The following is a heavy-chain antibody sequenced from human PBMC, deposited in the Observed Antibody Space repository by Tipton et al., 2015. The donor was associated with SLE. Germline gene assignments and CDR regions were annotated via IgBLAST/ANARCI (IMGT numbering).Heavy chain of an antibody. CDR2: ISTNNGNT. J-gene: IGHJ4*02. CDR1: GYTFTSYG. D-gene: IGHD1-26*01. CDR3: AREIVGISPMGY. V-gene: IGHV1-18*01. Sequence: QSGAEVKKPGASVKVSCKTSGYTFTSYGISWVRQAPGQGLEWMGWISTNNGNTNYAQNLQGRVTMTTDTSTSTAYMELRSLRSDDTAVYYCAREIVGISPMGYWGQGTLVTVSS.